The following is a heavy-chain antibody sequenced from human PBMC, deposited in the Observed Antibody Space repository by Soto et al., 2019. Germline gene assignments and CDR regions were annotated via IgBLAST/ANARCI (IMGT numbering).Heavy chain of an antibody. CDR1: GGSISSGGFY. Sequence: PSETLSLTCIVSGGSISSGGFYWSWVRQHPGKGLEWIGFSYDSGSTYYNASLKSRLTISVDRSSNQFSLRLISVTAADTAVYYCARGPHQLGGSYYYGMDVWGQGRTVTVSS. CDR3: ARGPHQLGGSYYYGMDV. J-gene: IGHJ6*02. V-gene: IGHV4-31*03. D-gene: IGHD1-1*01. CDR2: SYDSGST.